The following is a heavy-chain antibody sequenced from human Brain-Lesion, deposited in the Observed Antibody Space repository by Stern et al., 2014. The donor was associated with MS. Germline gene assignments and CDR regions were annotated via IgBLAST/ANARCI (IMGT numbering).Heavy chain of an antibody. CDR3: ATDLQQPLVDTFDI. D-gene: IGHD6-13*01. CDR1: GYTLTELS. J-gene: IGHJ3*02. Sequence: VQLVESGAEVKKPGASVKVSCKVSGYTLTELSMHWVRQAPGKGLEWMGGLDPEDGESIYEQKFQGRVTMTEDTSTDTAYMELSSLRSEDTAIYYCATDLQQPLVDTFDIWGQGTMVTVSS. V-gene: IGHV1-24*01. CDR2: LDPEDGES.